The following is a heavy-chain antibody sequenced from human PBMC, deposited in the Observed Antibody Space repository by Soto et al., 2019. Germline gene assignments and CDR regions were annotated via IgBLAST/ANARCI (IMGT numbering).Heavy chain of an antibody. V-gene: IGHV4-39*01. CDR2: IYYSGST. Sequence: SETLSLTCTVSGGSISSSSYYWGWIRQPPGKGLEWIGSIYYSGSTYYNPSLKSRVTISVDTSKNQFSLKLSSVTAADTAVYYCARLGAYDAEDYYYGMDVWGQGTMVTVSS. J-gene: IGHJ6*02. CDR1: GGSISSSSYY. D-gene: IGHD3-3*01. CDR3: ARLGAYDAEDYYYGMDV.